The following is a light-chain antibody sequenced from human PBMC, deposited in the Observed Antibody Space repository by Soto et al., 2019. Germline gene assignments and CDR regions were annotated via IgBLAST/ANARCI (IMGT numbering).Light chain of an antibody. J-gene: IGKJ5*01. Sequence: DIQMTQSPSSLSASVGDRVTITCQASQDISNYLNWYQQKPGKAPKLLIYDASNLETGVPSRFSGSGSGTDFTFTISSLQPEDIATYYCQQYDNLPPGFGQGTRLEMK. V-gene: IGKV1-33*01. CDR3: QQYDNLPPG. CDR1: QDISNY. CDR2: DAS.